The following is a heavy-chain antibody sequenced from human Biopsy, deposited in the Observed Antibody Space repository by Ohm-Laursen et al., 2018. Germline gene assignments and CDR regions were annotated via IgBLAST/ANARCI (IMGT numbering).Heavy chain of an antibody. CDR3: ALQSVAQMKNFDY. Sequence: SSVKVSCKASGYSFTSYYMHRVRQAPGQGLEWMGWISPKSGDTNYAHKFQGNITMTRDTSMSTAYMEMSRLRCDDTAVYYCALQSVAQMKNFDYWGQGTLVTVSS. CDR2: ISPKSGDT. CDR1: GYSFTSYY. D-gene: IGHD6-19*01. V-gene: IGHV1-2*02. J-gene: IGHJ4*02.